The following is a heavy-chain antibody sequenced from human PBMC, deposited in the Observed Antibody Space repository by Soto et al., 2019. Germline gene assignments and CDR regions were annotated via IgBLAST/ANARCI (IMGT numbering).Heavy chain of an antibody. CDR1: GFTFSSYG. CDR3: AKDYYDITYYMDV. Sequence: GGSLRLSCAASGFTFSSYGMHWVRQAPGKGLEWVAVISYDGSNKYYADSVKGRFTISRDNSKNTLYLQMNSLRAEDTAVYYCAKDYYDITYYMDVWGKGTTVTVSS. V-gene: IGHV3-30*18. J-gene: IGHJ6*03. CDR2: ISYDGSNK. D-gene: IGHD3-9*01.